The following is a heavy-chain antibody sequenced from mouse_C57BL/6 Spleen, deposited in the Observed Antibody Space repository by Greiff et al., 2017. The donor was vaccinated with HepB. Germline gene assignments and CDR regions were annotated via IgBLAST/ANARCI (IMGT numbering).Heavy chain of an antibody. Sequence: VQLQQSGPELVKPGASVKIPCKASGYTFTDYNMDWVKQSHGKSLEWIGDINPNNGGTIYNQKFKGKATLTVDKSSSTAYMELRSLTSEDTAVYYCARSRSNYPDYAMDYWGQGTSVTVSS. CDR1: GYTFTDYN. D-gene: IGHD2-5*01. CDR2: INPNNGGT. V-gene: IGHV1-18*01. CDR3: ARSRSNYPDYAMDY. J-gene: IGHJ4*01.